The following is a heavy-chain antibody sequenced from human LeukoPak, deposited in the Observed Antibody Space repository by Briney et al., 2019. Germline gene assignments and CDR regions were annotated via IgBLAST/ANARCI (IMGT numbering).Heavy chain of an antibody. V-gene: IGHV4-39*07. CDR1: GGSISSSSYY. D-gene: IGHD5-24*01. Sequence: PSETLSLTCTVSGGSISSSSYYWGWIRQPPGKGLEWIGSIYYSGSTYYNPSLKSRLTISVDKSRNHFSLNLTSVTAADTAVYFCARELATINGPYFESWGQGTLVTVSS. J-gene: IGHJ4*02. CDR2: IYYSGST. CDR3: ARELATINGPYFES.